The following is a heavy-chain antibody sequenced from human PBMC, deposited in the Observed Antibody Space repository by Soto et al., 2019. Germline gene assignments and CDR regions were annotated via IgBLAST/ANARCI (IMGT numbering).Heavy chain of an antibody. V-gene: IGHV4-31*03. CDR3: ARAPVIVATRKPHNWFAP. J-gene: IGHJ5*02. CDR2: IYYSGST. Sequence: SETLSLTCTVSGGSISSGGYYWSWIRQHPGKGLEWIGYIYYSGSTYYNPSLKSRVTISVDTSKNQFSLKLSSVTAADTAVYYCARAPVIVATRKPHNWFAPWGQGTLVTVSS. CDR1: GGSISSGGYY. D-gene: IGHD5-12*01.